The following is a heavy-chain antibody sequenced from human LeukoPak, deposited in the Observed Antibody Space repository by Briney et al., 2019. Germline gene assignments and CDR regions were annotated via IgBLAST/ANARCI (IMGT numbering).Heavy chain of an antibody. CDR3: ARDGMVRGVIAYYFDY. V-gene: IGHV3-30-3*01. D-gene: IGHD3-10*01. Sequence: GGSLRLSCAASGFTFSSYAMHWVRQAPGKGLEWVAVISYDGSNKYYADSVKGRFTISRDNSKNTLYLQMNSLRAKDTAVYYCARDGMVRGVIAYYFDYWGQGTLVTVSS. J-gene: IGHJ4*02. CDR1: GFTFSSYA. CDR2: ISYDGSNK.